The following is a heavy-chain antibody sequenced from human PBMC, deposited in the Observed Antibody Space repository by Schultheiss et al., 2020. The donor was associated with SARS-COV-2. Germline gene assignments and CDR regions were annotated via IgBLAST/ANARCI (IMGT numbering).Heavy chain of an antibody. Sequence: SETLSLTCTVSGGSISSGGYYWSWIRQHPGKGLEWIGEINHSGSTNYNPSLKSRVTISVDTSKNQFSLKLSSVTAADTAVYYCARRMSTGSPYFDYWGQGTLVTVSS. CDR1: GGSISSGGYY. V-gene: IGHV4-39*07. D-gene: IGHD1-26*01. CDR3: ARRMSTGSPYFDY. CDR2: INHSGST. J-gene: IGHJ4*02.